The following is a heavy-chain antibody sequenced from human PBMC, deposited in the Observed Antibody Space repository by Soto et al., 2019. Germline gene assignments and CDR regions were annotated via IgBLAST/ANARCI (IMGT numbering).Heavy chain of an antibody. V-gene: IGHV1-69*01. J-gene: IGHJ6*02. CDR3: ARDTEVGYAIPSGMDV. CDR1: GGTFSSYA. Sequence: QVQLVQSGAEVKKPGSSVKVSCKASGGTFSSYAISWVRQAPGQGLEWMGGIIPIFGTANYAQKFQGRVTITADESASTDYMELSSLSSEDTAVYYCARDTEVGYAIPSGMDVWGQGTTVTVSS. CDR2: IIPIFGTA. D-gene: IGHD2-8*01.